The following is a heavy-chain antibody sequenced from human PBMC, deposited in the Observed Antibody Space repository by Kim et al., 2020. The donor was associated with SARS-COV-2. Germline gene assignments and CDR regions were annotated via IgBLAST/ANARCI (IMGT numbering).Heavy chain of an antibody. CDR1: GYTFTNYG. D-gene: IGHD6-13*01. CDR3: ARGGKTAAGTPLFY. V-gene: IGHV1-18*01. Sequence: ASVKVSCKASGYTFTNYGFTWVRQAPGQGLEWMGWISAYNGNTNYAQNLQGRITTTTDTSTSTAYMELRSLRSDDTAVYYCARGGKTAAGTPLFYWGQGTLVTGSS. J-gene: IGHJ4*02. CDR2: ISAYNGNT.